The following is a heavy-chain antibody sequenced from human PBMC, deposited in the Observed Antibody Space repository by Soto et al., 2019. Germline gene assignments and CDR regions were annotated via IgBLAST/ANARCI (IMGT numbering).Heavy chain of an antibody. D-gene: IGHD5-18*01. CDR1: GGSFSGYY. V-gene: IGHV4-34*01. CDR3: ARGRRGYSYGYDLDY. J-gene: IGHJ4*02. Sequence: SETLSLTCAVYGGSFSGYYWSWIRQPPGKGLEWIGEINHSGSTNYNPSLKSRVTISVDTSKNQFSLKLSSVTAADTAVYYCARGRRGYSYGYDLDYWGQGTLVTVSS. CDR2: INHSGST.